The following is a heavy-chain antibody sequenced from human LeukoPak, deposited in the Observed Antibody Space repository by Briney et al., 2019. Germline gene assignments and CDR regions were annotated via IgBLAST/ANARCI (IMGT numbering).Heavy chain of an antibody. J-gene: IGHJ4*02. Sequence: RGSLRLFCVASGFIFRDYTVNWVRQTPGKGLEWVSAINKGGSYMAYADSVKGRFTVSRDNAKNSLFLQMNNLRVEDTAVYFCARDDCSSTSCYVLYNWGQGNLVTVSS. CDR2: INKGGSYM. CDR1: GFIFRDYT. CDR3: ARDDCSSTSCYVLYN. D-gene: IGHD2-2*01. V-gene: IGHV3-21*01.